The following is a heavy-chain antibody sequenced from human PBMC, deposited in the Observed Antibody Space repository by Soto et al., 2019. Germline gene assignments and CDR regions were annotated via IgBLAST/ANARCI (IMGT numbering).Heavy chain of an antibody. J-gene: IGHJ6*02. D-gene: IGHD1-26*01. CDR3: ARSDVGATGYYYYYGMGV. V-gene: IGHV1-69*06. CDR1: GGTFSSYA. Sequence: SVKVSCKASGGTFSSYAISWVRQAPGQGLEWMGGIIPIFGTANYAQKFQGRVTITADKSTSTAYMELSSLRSEDTAVYYCARSDVGATGYYYYYGMGVWGQGTTVTVSS. CDR2: IIPIFGTA.